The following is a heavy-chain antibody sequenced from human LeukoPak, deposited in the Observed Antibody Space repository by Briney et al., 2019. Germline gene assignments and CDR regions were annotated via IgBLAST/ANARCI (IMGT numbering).Heavy chain of an antibody. CDR3: ARDRREGTFDY. Sequence: PSETLSLTCTVSGGSISSSSYYWGWIRQPPGKGLEWIGSIYYSGSTYYNPSLKSRVTISVDTSKNQFSLKLSSVTAADTAVYYCARDRREGTFDYWGQGTLVTVSS. J-gene: IGHJ4*02. CDR2: IYYSGST. D-gene: IGHD1-1*01. V-gene: IGHV4-39*07. CDR1: GGSISSSSYY.